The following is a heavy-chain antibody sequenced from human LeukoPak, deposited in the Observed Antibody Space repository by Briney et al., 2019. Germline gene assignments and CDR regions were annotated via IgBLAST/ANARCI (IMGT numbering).Heavy chain of an antibody. V-gene: IGHV3-48*03. J-gene: IGHJ4*02. Sequence: GGSLRLSCAASGFTFSSYEMNWVRQAPGKGLEWVSYISSSGSTMYYADSVKGRFTISRDNAKNSLYLQMNSLRAEDTAVYYCARGSSSWQTPFDYWGQGTLVTVSS. CDR1: GFTFSSYE. CDR2: ISSSGSTM. D-gene: IGHD6-13*01. CDR3: ARGSSSWQTPFDY.